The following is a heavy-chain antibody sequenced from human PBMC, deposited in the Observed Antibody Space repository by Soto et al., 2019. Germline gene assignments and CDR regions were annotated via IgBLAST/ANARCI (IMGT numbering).Heavy chain of an antibody. J-gene: IGHJ4*02. CDR3: AHGDSGFDY. D-gene: IGHD2-21*02. CDR1: GFSLSTSGVG. Sequence: QITLKESGPTLVKPTQTLTLTCTFSGFSLSTSGVGVGWIRQPPGKALEWLALIYWDDDKRYSPSLKSRLTXXKDTSKNQAVLTMTNMDPVDTATYYSAHGDSGFDYWGQGTLVTVSS. V-gene: IGHV2-5*02. CDR2: IYWDDDK.